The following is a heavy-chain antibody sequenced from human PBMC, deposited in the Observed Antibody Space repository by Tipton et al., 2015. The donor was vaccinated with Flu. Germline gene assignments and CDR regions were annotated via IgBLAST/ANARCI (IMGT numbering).Heavy chain of an antibody. J-gene: IGHJ4*02. Sequence: TLSLTCTVSGGSISSGGYYWGWIRQPPGKGPEWIGSMLYGGSTYYNPSLESRVTISLDTSKNQFSLKLSSVTAADTAVYYCARDDSGFNDYWGPGTLVTVSS. D-gene: IGHD3-22*01. CDR1: GGSISSGGYY. CDR2: MLYGGST. V-gene: IGHV4-39*07. CDR3: ARDDSGFNDY.